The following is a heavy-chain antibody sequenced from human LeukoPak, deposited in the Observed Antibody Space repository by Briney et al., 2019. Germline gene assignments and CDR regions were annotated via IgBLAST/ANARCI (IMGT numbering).Heavy chain of an antibody. J-gene: IGHJ6*04. CDR1: GFTVSSNY. CDR3: ARDSRYFDFSYYYYGMDV. V-gene: IGHV3-53*01. D-gene: IGHD3-9*01. Sequence: PGGSLRLSCAASGFTVSSNYMSWVRQAPGKGLEWVSVIYSGGSTYYADSVTGRFTISRDNSKNTLYLQMNSLRAEDTAVYYCARDSRYFDFSYYYYGMDVWGKGTTVTVSS. CDR2: IYSGGST.